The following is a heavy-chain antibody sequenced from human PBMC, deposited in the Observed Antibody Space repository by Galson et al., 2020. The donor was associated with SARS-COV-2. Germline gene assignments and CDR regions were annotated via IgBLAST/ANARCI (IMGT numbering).Heavy chain of an antibody. J-gene: IGHJ4*02. CDR1: GFTFTSYA. CDR3: AKEVVGGTHPDY. Sequence: AQSLRLSCPPSGFTFTSYAMGWVRQAPGKGLEWVSSISGSGSSTYYADSVKGQFTISRDNSKNTLYLQMNSLRAEDTAVYYCAKEVVGGTHPDYWGQGTLVTVSS. V-gene: IGHV3-23*01. CDR2: ISGSGSST. D-gene: IGHD1-26*01.